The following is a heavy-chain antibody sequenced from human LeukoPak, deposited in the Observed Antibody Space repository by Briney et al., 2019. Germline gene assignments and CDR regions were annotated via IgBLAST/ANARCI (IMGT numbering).Heavy chain of an antibody. V-gene: IGHV5-51*01. CDR3: ATSTLGYCSGGSCYSEVGYFDY. CDR1: GYSFTSYW. D-gene: IGHD2-15*01. J-gene: IGHJ4*02. Sequence: ESLKISFKSSGYSFTSYWIGWVRPMPGKGLGLVGIIYPGESDTIYSPFFQGQVTISADKSISTAYLQWCSLKASDTAMYYCATSTLGYCSGGSCYSEVGYFDYWGQGTLVTVSS. CDR2: IYPGESDT.